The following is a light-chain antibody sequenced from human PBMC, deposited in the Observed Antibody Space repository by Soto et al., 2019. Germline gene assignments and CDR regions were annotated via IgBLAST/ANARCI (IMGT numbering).Light chain of an antibody. J-gene: IGKJ1*01. CDR2: GAS. V-gene: IGKV3-20*01. CDR1: QSVSSSY. CDR3: QQYGSSPRT. Sequence: EIVLTQSPGTLSLSPGERATLSCRASQSVSSSYLAWYQQKLGQAPRLLIYGASSRATGIPDRFSGSGSGTGFTLTISRLEPEDFAVYYCQQYGSSPRTFGQGTKVDIK.